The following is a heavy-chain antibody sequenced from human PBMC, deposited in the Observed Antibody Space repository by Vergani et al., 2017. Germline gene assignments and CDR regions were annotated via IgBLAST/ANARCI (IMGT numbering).Heavy chain of an antibody. CDR3: ARAGGAITIFGVVIMAFDY. V-gene: IGHV4-34*12. CDR1: GGSFSGYY. J-gene: IGHJ4*02. D-gene: IGHD3-3*01. Sequence: QVQLQQWGAGLLKPSETLSLTCAVYGGSFSGYYWSWIRQPPGKGLEWIGEIIHSGSTNYNPSLKSRVTISVDTSKNQFSLRLSSVTAADTAMYYCARAGGAITIFGVVIMAFDYWGQGTLVTVSS. CDR2: IIHSGST.